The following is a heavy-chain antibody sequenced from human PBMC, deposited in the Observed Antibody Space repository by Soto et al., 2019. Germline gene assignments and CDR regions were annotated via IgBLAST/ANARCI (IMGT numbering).Heavy chain of an antibody. CDR2: IRSKANSYAT. CDR3: TRNAEWGYYYYGMDV. D-gene: IGHD1-1*01. J-gene: IGHJ6*02. V-gene: IGHV3-73*01. CDR1: GFTFSGSA. Sequence: EVQLVESGGGLVQPGGSLKLSCAASGFTFSGSAMHWVRQASGKGLEWVGRIRSKANSYATAYAASVKGRFTISRDDSKNTAYLQMNSLKTEDTAVYYRTRNAEWGYYYYGMDVWGQGTTVTVSS.